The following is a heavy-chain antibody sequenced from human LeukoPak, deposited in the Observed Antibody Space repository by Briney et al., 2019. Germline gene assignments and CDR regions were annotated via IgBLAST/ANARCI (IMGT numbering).Heavy chain of an antibody. J-gene: IGHJ4*02. D-gene: IGHD3-10*01. CDR2: ISGYNGNT. CDR3: ARVEYYYGSGSYSLTP. V-gene: IGHV1-18*01. Sequence: ASVKVSCKASGYTFTSYGISWVRQAPGQGLEWMGWISGYNGNTNYAQKLQGRVTMTTDTSTSTAYMELRSLRSDDTAVYYCARVEYYYGSGSYSLTPWGQGTLVTVSS. CDR1: GYTFTSYG.